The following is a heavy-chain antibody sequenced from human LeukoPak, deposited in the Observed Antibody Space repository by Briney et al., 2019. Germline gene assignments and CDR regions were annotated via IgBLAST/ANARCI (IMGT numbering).Heavy chain of an antibody. CDR2: ISTVSTYT. Sequence: PGGSLRLSCAPSGFTFTDYSMNWVRQAPGKGLGWVASISTVSTYTFYADSVKGRFSISRDNVRNLLYLQMSSLGAEDTAVYYCARDGSGFYLYNYMDVWGKGTTVTVSS. CDR3: ARDGSGFYLYNYMDV. J-gene: IGHJ6*03. D-gene: IGHD6-25*01. CDR1: GFTFTDYS. V-gene: IGHV3-21*06.